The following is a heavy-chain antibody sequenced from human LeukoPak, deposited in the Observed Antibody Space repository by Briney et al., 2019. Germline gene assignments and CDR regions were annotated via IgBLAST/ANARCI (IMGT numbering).Heavy chain of an antibody. CDR1: GGSFSGYY. J-gene: IGHJ4*02. V-gene: IGHV4-34*01. CDR3: ARGAPPAPDY. Sequence: SETPSLTCAAYGGSFSGYYRSWIRQPPGKGLEWIGEINHSGSTNYNPSLKSRVTISVDTSKNQFPLKLSSVTAADTAVYYCARGAPPAPDYWGQGTLVTVSS. CDR2: INHSGST.